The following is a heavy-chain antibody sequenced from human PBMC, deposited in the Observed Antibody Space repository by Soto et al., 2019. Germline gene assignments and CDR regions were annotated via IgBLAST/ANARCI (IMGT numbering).Heavy chain of an antibody. D-gene: IGHD3-16*01. CDR2: IRSKAYGGTT. J-gene: IGHJ3*02. Sequence: GESLKISCTASGFTFGDYAMSWFRQAPGKGLEWVGFIRSKAYGGTTEYAASVKGRFTISRDDSKSIAYLQMNSLKTEDTAVYYCTRDPLITFGGVIRHAFDIWGQGTMVTVSS. V-gene: IGHV3-49*03. CDR1: GFTFGDYA. CDR3: TRDPLITFGGVIRHAFDI.